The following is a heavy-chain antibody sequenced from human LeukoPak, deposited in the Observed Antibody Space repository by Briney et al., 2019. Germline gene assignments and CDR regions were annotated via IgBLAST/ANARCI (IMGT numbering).Heavy chain of an antibody. CDR1: GFTFTIYG. D-gene: IGHD4-17*01. V-gene: IGHV3-30*03. CDR2: ISYDGNNK. Sequence: PGGSLRLSCGASGFTFTIYGMHWVRQAPGKGLEWVAVISYDGNNKYYVDSVKGRFTISRDNAKNSLYLQMNSLRAEDTAVYYCARIMTTVTTRCYWGQGTLVTVSS. CDR3: ARIMTTVTTRCY. J-gene: IGHJ4*02.